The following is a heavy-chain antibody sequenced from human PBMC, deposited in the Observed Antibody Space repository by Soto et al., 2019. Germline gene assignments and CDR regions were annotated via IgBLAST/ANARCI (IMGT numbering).Heavy chain of an antibody. CDR3: ARDIGHTGAN. Sequence: PGGSLRHSCAVSGFTFSTDGMHWIRQAPGKGLEWVAVITYDRSYTNYADSVKGRFTISRDNAKNSLYLQMNSLRAEDTAVYYCARDIGHTGANWGQGTLVTVSS. V-gene: IGHV3-30*03. CDR1: GFTFSTDG. D-gene: IGHD2-21*01. J-gene: IGHJ4*02. CDR2: ITYDRSYT.